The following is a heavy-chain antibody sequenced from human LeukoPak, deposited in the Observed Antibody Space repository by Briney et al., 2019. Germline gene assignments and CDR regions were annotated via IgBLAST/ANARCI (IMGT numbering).Heavy chain of an antibody. J-gene: IGHJ6*03. Sequence: PGGSLRLSCAASGFTFSSYNMNWVRQAPGKGLEWVSSITSSSSYIYYADSVKGRFTISRDNAKNSLYLQINSLRAEDTAVYYCARDPYSGRYGDYYYYMGVWGKGTTVTISS. CDR2: ITSSSSYI. CDR1: GFTFSSYN. V-gene: IGHV3-21*01. CDR3: ARDPYSGRYGDYYYYMGV. D-gene: IGHD1-26*01.